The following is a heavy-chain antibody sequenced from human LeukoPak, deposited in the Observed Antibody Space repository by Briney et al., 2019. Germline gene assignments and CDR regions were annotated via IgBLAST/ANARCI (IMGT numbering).Heavy chain of an antibody. J-gene: IGHJ4*02. CDR1: GFTFSSYA. Sequence: PGGTLRLSCAASGFTFSSYAMSWVRQAPGKGLEWVSAISGSGGSTYYADSVKGRFTISRDKSNNTLYLQMNSLRAEDTAVYYCAKGRGSSWYSIDYWGQGTLVTVSS. D-gene: IGHD6-13*01. CDR2: ISGSGGST. V-gene: IGHV3-23*01. CDR3: AKGRGSSWYSIDY.